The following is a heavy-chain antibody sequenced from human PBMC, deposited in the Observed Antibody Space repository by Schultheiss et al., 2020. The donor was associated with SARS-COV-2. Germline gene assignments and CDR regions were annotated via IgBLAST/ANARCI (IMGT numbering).Heavy chain of an antibody. Sequence: GGSLRLSCAASGFTFSDYYMSWIRQAPGKGLEWVAVILYAGSNKYYADSVKGRFTISRDNAKNSLYLQMNSLRAEDTAVYYCARDEGSEMAANPDYYYYGMDVWGQGTTVTVSS. J-gene: IGHJ6*02. CDR1: GFTFSDYY. V-gene: IGHV3-30*03. CDR3: ARDEGSEMAANPDYYYYGMDV. CDR2: ILYAGSNK. D-gene: IGHD5-24*01.